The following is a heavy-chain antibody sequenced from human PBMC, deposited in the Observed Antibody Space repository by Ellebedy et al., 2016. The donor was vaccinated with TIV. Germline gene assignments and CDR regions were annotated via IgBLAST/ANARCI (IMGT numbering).Heavy chain of an antibody. J-gene: IGHJ6*02. CDR1: GYSFSNYW. V-gene: IGHV5-51*01. CDR2: IFPGDSDT. Sequence: PGGSLRLSCKGSGYSFSNYWIGWVRQMPGKGLEWMGTIFPGDSDTRYSPALQGQVTVSVNKSINTAYLQGISLKDSATPTYYCARRQQEYYGSGNFYLYGLDVWGQGTTVTVSS. CDR3: ARRQQEYYGSGNFYLYGLDV. D-gene: IGHD3-10*01.